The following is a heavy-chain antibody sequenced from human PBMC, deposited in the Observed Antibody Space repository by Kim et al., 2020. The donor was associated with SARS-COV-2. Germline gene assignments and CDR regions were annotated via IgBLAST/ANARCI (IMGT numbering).Heavy chain of an antibody. D-gene: IGHD6-13*01. V-gene: IGHV3-21*01. Sequence: YYADSVKGRFTISRDNAKNSLYLQMNSLRAEDTAVYYCARAAAAGHYFDYWGQGTLVTVSS. CDR3: ARAAAAGHYFDY. J-gene: IGHJ4*02.